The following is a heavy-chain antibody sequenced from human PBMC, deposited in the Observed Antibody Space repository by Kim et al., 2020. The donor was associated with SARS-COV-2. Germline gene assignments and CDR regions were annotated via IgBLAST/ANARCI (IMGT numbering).Heavy chain of an antibody. J-gene: IGHJ3*02. Sequence: AQKFQGGVTMTRDTSTSTVYMELSSLRSEDTAVYYCARVVRGVIRAFDIWGQGTMVTVSS. V-gene: IGHV1-46*01. CDR3: ARVVRGVIRAFDI. D-gene: IGHD3-10*01.